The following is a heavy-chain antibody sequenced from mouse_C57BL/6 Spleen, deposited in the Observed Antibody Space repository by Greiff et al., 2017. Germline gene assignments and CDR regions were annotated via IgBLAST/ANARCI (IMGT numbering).Heavy chain of an antibody. CDR3: ARKMGHYGSFYAMDY. J-gene: IGHJ4*01. CDR2: INPNYGTT. D-gene: IGHD1-1*01. CDR1: GYSFTDYN. V-gene: IGHV1-39*01. Sequence: VQLKESGPELVKPGASVKISCKASGYSFTDYNMNWVKQSNGKSLEWIGVINPNYGTTSYNQKFKGKATLTVDQSSSTAYMQLNSLTSEDSAVYYCARKMGHYGSFYAMDYWGQGTSVTVSS.